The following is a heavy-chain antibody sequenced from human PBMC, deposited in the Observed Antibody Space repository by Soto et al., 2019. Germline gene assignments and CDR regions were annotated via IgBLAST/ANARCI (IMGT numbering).Heavy chain of an antibody. D-gene: IGHD3-3*01. V-gene: IGHV4-38-2*01. CDR2: IYHSGTT. J-gene: IGHJ6*02. CDR1: GDSISSGYY. Sequence: SETLSLTCAVSGDSISSGYYWAWIRQSPGKGLEWIGSIYHSGTTYYNPSLKSRVTISVDTSKNQFSLKLSSVTAADTAVYYCARGIDFWSGYYTVYYYYGMDVWGQGTTVTVSS. CDR3: ARGIDFWSGYYTVYYYYGMDV.